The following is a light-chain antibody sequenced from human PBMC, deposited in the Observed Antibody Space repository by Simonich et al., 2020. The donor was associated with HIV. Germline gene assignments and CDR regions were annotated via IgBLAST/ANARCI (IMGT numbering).Light chain of an antibody. Sequence: QLVLTQSPSASASLGASVTLTCTLNSGHSSYALAGHQQQPEKGPRDLMKLTSDGSHSKEDGIPDRFSVSRSGAECYLTISSLQSQDEVDYYCQTWDTGIVVFGGGTKLTVL. CDR2: LTSDGSH. CDR1: SGHSSYA. J-gene: IGLJ2*01. CDR3: QTWDTGIVV. V-gene: IGLV4-69*01.